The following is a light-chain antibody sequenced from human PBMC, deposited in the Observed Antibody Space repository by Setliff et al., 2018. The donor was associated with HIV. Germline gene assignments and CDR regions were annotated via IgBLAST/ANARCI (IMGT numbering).Light chain of an antibody. CDR1: RGIGTY. CDR2: GVS. J-gene: IGKJ5*01. Sequence: QMTQSPSSLSASVGDRVTITCRARRGIGTYLAWFQQKPGQAPKPLIYGVSHLESGVPSRFSGSGSRTEFTLTIHSLEPEDVATYYCQQYNNFPVTFGQGTRLEIK. V-gene: IGKV1-16*01. CDR3: QQYNNFPVT.